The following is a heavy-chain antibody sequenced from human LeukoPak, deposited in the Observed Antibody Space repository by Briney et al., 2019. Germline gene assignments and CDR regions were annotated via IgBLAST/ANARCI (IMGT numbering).Heavy chain of an antibody. CDR3: ARALYYYDSSGLDY. CDR1: GFTFSTYS. J-gene: IGHJ4*02. D-gene: IGHD3-22*01. V-gene: IGHV3-21*01. Sequence: GGSLRLSCAASGFTFSTYSMNWVRQAPGKGLEWVSSISSSSNYIYYADSVKGRFTISRDNAKNSLYLQMNSLRAEDTAVYYCARALYYYDSSGLDYWGQGTLVTVSS. CDR2: ISSSSNYI.